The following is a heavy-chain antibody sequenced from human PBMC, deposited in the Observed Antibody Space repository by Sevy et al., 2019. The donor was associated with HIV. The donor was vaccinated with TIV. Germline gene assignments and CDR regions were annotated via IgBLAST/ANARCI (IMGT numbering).Heavy chain of an antibody. D-gene: IGHD3-10*01. J-gene: IGHJ4*02. Sequence: ASVKVSCKASKYSFSDHYIHWVRQAPGQGLEWMGWINPDTGGTNYAQKFQGRVTMTRDTSISTTYMEMSSLGSDDTAVYYCARGFRYRSYWSAVDFWGQGTLVTVSS. CDR1: KYSFSDHY. CDR2: INPDTGGT. V-gene: IGHV1-2*02. CDR3: ARGFRYRSYWSAVDF.